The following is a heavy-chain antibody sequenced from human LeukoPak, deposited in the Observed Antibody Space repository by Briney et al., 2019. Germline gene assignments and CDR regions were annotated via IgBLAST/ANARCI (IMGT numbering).Heavy chain of an antibody. CDR3: ARENDGDEDGYNSAFDY. Sequence: EASVKVSCKASGGTFSSYAISWVRQAPGQGLEWMGGIIPIFGTANYAQKFQGRVTITADKSTSTAYMELSSLRSEDTAVYYCARENDGDEDGYNSAFDYWGQGTLVTVSS. V-gene: IGHV1-69*06. CDR1: GGTFSSYA. CDR2: IIPIFGTA. D-gene: IGHD5-24*01. J-gene: IGHJ4*02.